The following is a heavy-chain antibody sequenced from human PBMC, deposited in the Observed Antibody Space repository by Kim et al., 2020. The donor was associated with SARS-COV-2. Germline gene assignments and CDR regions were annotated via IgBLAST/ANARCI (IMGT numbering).Heavy chain of an antibody. CDR1: GYTFGSYG. CDR3: ARDRAPYGYSGCFDP. CDR2: ITTYNGHT. D-gene: IGHD5-12*01. V-gene: IGHV1-18*01. Sequence: ASVKVSCKASGYTFGSYGINWMRQAPGQGLEWMGWITTYNGHTNYAKKFQGRVNMTTDTSTSTAYMELMRLRSDDTAIYFCARDRAPYGYSGCFDPWGQGTLVSVAS. J-gene: IGHJ5*02.